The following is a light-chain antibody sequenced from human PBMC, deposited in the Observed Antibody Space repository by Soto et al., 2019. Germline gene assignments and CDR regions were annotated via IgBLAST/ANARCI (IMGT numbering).Light chain of an antibody. J-gene: IGKJ3*01. CDR1: QGISSY. CDR2: AAS. CDR3: QQLNSYPRT. Sequence: DIQLTQSPSFLSASVGDRVTITCRASQGISSYLAWYQQTPGKAPKLLIYAASTLQSGVPSRFSGSGSGTEFTLTISSLQPEDFATYYCQQLNSYPRTFGPGTKEDIK. V-gene: IGKV1-9*01.